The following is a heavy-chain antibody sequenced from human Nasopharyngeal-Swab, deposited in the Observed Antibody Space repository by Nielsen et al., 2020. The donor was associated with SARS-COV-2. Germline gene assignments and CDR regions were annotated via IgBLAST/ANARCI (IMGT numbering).Heavy chain of an antibody. V-gene: IGHV4-34*01. CDR2: INHSGST. D-gene: IGHD2-2*01. Sequence: RQAPGKGLDWIGEINHSGSTKYNPSLKSRVNISVDTSKNQFSLKVSSVTAADTAVYYCARDGYYCSSTSCYYYSGYYYGMDVWGQGTTVTVSS. J-gene: IGHJ6*02. CDR3: ARDGYYCSSTSCYYYSGYYYGMDV.